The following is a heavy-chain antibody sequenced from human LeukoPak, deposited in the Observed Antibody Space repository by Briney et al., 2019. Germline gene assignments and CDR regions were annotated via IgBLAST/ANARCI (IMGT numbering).Heavy chain of an antibody. CDR2: INWNGGST. V-gene: IGHV3-20*04. Sequence: GGSLRLSCAASGFTFDDYGMSWVRQAPGKGLEWVSGINWNGGSTGYADSVKGRFTISRDDAKNSLYLQMNSLRAEDTALYYCARETYCSSTSCPEVSWGQGTLVTVSS. J-gene: IGHJ5*02. D-gene: IGHD2-2*01. CDR1: GFTFDDYG. CDR3: ARETYCSSTSCPEVS.